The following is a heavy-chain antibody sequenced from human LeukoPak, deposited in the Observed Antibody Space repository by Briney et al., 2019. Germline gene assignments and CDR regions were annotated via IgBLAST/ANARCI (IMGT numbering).Heavy chain of an antibody. D-gene: IGHD6-19*01. CDR2: INPDEDIS. V-gene: IGHV3-74*01. CDR3: SKDIYGVAAMGYFDY. Sequence: GGSLRLSCADSGFTLSTYWAHWVRQPAGEGLVWVSRINPDEDISNDAGSVSGRFTITRDNAKNTLYLQVNSLRAEGTALYFCSKDIYGVAAMGYFDYWGQAALVAVSS. J-gene: IGHJ4*02. CDR1: GFTLSTYW.